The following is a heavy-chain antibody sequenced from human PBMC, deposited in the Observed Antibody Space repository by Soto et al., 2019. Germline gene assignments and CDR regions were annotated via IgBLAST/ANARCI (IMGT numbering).Heavy chain of an antibody. Sequence: GGSLRLSCAASGFTFSSYAMSWVRQAPGKGLEWVSAISGSGASTYYADSVKGRFTTSRDNSKNTLYLQMNSLRAEDTAVYYCAKDQAVYRPGPFVDYWGQGTLVTVSS. J-gene: IGHJ4*02. CDR3: AKDQAVYRPGPFVDY. CDR2: ISGSGAST. D-gene: IGHD2-21*01. CDR1: GFTFSSYA. V-gene: IGHV3-23*01.